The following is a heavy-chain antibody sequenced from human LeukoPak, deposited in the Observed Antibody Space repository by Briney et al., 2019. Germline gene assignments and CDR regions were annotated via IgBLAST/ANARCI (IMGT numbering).Heavy chain of an antibody. V-gene: IGHV4-39*01. D-gene: IGHD2-15*01. CDR3: ARVNCSGGSCYPAQDYYGMDV. CDR1: GGSISSSSYY. CDR2: IYYSGST. Sequence: SETLSLTCTVSGGSISSSSYYWGWIRQPPGKGLEWIGRIYYSGSTYYNPSLKSRVTISVDTSKNQFSLKLSSVTAADTAVYYCARVNCSGGSCYPAQDYYGMDVWGQGTTVTVSS. J-gene: IGHJ6*02.